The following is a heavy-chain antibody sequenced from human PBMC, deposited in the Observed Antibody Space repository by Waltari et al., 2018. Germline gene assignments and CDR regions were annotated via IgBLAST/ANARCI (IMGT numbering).Heavy chain of an antibody. CDR2: IYHSGST. CDR1: GGSISSGGYS. J-gene: IGHJ4*02. D-gene: IGHD3-3*01. V-gene: IGHV4-30-2*01. Sequence: QLQLQESGSGLVKPSQTLSLTCAVSGGSISSGGYSWSWIRQPPGKGLEWIGYIYHSGSTYYNPSLKSRVTISVDRSKNQFSLKLSSVTAADTAVYYCARGGPPFWSEGYNFDYWGQGTLVTVSS. CDR3: ARGGPPFWSEGYNFDY.